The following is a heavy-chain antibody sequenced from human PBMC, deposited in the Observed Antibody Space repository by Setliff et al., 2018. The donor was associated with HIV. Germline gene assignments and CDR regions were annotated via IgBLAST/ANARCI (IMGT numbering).Heavy chain of an antibody. V-gene: IGHV4-34*01. CDR3: ARGRGYGSGTYYPLDY. CDR2: LSHSGST. CDR1: GGSFDGYY. D-gene: IGHD3-10*01. Sequence: SETLSLTCAVYGGSFDGYYWSWIRQPPGKGLEWIGELSHSGSTNYNPSLKSRVTISVDTSKNQFSLKLRSVTAADTALYYCARGRGYGSGTYYPLDYWGQGTLVTVSS. J-gene: IGHJ4*02.